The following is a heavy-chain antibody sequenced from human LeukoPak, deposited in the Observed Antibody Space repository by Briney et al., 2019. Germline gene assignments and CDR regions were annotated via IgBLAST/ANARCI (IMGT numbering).Heavy chain of an antibody. V-gene: IGHV3-21*01. J-gene: IGHJ4*02. CDR3: ARDREGYYDSSGYYERFDY. CDR1: GFTFSSYS. CDR2: ISSSSSYI. D-gene: IGHD3-22*01. Sequence: GGPLRLSCAASGFTFSSYSMNWVRQAPGKGLEGVSSISSSSSYIYYADSVKGRFTISRDNAKNSLYLQMNSLRAEDTAVYYCARDREGYYDSSGYYERFDYWGQGTLVTVSS.